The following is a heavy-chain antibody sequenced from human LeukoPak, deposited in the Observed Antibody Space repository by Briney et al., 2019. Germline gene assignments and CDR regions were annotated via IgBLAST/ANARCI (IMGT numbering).Heavy chain of an antibody. V-gene: IGHV3-30-3*01. CDR3: ARRADDAFDI. CDR1: GFTFSSYA. CDR2: ISYDGGNK. J-gene: IGHJ3*02. Sequence: PGGSLRLSCAASGFTFSSYAMYWVRQAPGKGLEWVAAISYDGGNKYHADSVKGRFTISRDTSKNTLYLQMNSLRAEDTAVYYCARRADDAFDIWGQGTMVTVSS.